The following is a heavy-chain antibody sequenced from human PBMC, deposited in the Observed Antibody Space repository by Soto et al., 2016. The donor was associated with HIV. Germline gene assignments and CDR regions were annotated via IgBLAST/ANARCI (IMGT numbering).Heavy chain of an antibody. J-gene: IGHJ4*02. Sequence: EVQLVESGGGLVQPGGSLRLSCAASGFTVSSNYMSWVRQAPGKGLEWVSVIYSGGSTYYADSVKGRFTISRDNSKNTLYLQMNSLRAEDTAVYYCASSSSWYVFDYWGQGTLVTVSS. CDR3: ASSSSWYVFDY. V-gene: IGHV3-66*01. CDR2: IYSGGST. D-gene: IGHD6-13*01. CDR1: GFTVSSNY.